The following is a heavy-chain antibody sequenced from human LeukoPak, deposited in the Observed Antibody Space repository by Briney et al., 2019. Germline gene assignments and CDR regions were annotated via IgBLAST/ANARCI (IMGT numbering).Heavy chain of an antibody. V-gene: IGHV3-30*18. Sequence: GGSLRLSCAASGFTFSSYGMHWVRQAPGKGLEWVAVISYDGSNKYYADSVKGRFTISRDNSKNTLYLQMNSLRAEDTAVYYCAKDLGHIPKYYFDYWGQGTLVTVSS. J-gene: IGHJ4*02. CDR1: GFTFSSYG. CDR2: ISYDGSNK. CDR3: AKDLGHIPKYYFDY. D-gene: IGHD2-21*01.